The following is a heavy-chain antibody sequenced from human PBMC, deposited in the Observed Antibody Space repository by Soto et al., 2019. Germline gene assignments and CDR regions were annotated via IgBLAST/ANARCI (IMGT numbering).Heavy chain of an antibody. Sequence: GGSLRLSCAASGFAFSSYSMNWVRQAPGKGLEWVSSISSSSSYIYYADSVKGRFTISRDNAKNSLYLQMNSLRAEDTAVYYCARGKYSGSYPGAFDIWGQGTMVTVSS. CDR1: GFAFSSYS. D-gene: IGHD1-26*01. CDR3: ARGKYSGSYPGAFDI. V-gene: IGHV3-21*01. J-gene: IGHJ3*02. CDR2: ISSSSSYI.